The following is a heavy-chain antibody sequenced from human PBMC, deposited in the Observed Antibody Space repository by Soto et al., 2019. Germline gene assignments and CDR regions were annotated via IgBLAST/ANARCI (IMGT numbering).Heavy chain of an antibody. Sequence: QVQLQESGPGLVKPSETLSLTCTVSNGSIVNYYWSWIRQPPGKGLEWIGFSYYSGSTNYNPPLKGRVTISVDMSKNPPSLRLRSVTAADTAVYYCASRLTEATTTGDGFDIWGQGTMVTVSS. V-gene: IGHV4-59*01. J-gene: IGHJ3*02. D-gene: IGHD3-9*01. CDR3: ASRLTEATTTGDGFDI. CDR2: SYYSGST. CDR1: NGSIVNYY.